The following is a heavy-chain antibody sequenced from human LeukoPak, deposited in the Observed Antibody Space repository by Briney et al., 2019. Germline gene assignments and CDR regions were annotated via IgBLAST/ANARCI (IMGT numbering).Heavy chain of an antibody. CDR2: ISSSGSTI. D-gene: IGHD2-21*02. V-gene: IGHV3-48*04. CDR3: ARDLSITGYCGGDCYVDY. CDR1: GFTFSSYA. Sequence: PGGSLRLSCASTGFTFSSYAMRWVRQAPGKGLEWVSYISSSGSTIYYADSVKGRFTISRDNAKNSLYLQMNSLRAEDTAVYYCARDLSITGYCGGDCYVDYWGQGTLVTVSS. J-gene: IGHJ4*02.